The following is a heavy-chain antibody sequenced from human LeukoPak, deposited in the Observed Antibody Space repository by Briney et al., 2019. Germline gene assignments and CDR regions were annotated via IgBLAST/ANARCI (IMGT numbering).Heavy chain of an antibody. CDR1: GFTFSNYN. CDR2: ISSSRSSYI. V-gene: IGHV3-21*01. Sequence: GGSLRLSCAASGFTFSNYNMNWVRQAQGEGLEWVSTISSSRSSYIYYADSVKGRITISRDNAKNSLYLQMNSLRAEDTAVYYCARDPPSFQYWGQGTLVTVSA. J-gene: IGHJ1*01. CDR3: ARDPPSFQY.